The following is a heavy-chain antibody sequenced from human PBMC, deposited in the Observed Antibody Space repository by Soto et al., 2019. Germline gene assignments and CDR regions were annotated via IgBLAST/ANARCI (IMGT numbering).Heavy chain of an antibody. CDR1: GGSISSSSYY. Sequence: QLQLQESGPGLVKPSETLSLTCTVSGGSISSSSYYWGWIRQPPGKGLEWIGSIYYSGSTYYNPSLKSRVTISVDTSKNQFSLKLSSVTAADTAVYYCARPRRTIAVAGNRPWLDYYYGMDVWGQGTTVTVSS. CDR3: ARPRRTIAVAGNRPWLDYYYGMDV. J-gene: IGHJ6*02. D-gene: IGHD6-19*01. CDR2: IYYSGST. V-gene: IGHV4-39*01.